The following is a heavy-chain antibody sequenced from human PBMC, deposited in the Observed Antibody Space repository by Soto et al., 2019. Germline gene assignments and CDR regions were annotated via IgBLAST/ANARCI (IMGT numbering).Heavy chain of an antibody. J-gene: IGHJ4*02. CDR2: ISPETGKT. D-gene: IGHD4-17*01. CDR1: GYTFSSFG. Sequence: VELVQSGAEVKKPGASVRVSCKASGYTFSSFGLSWVRQAPGQGPEWMGWISPETGKTEYSHKFQGRVTMTTDTSTRTLFLDLGSLTSDDTAVYYCTRDWFFISTSTVTTDAFWGQGTLVTVSS. CDR3: TRDWFFISTSTVTTDAF. V-gene: IGHV1-18*04.